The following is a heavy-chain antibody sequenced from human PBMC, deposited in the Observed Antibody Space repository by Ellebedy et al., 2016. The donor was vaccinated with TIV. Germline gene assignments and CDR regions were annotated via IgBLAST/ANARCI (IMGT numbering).Heavy chain of an antibody. CDR2: IYSSGTT. Sequence: SETLSLXXTVFGDSIRSYYWYWLRQSPGKGLAWIGHIYSSGTTNYNPSLKSRVTISRDTSKNQFSLTLISVTTADTAVYYCARFAPLGPGISSNVFEPWGQGIMVTVSS. D-gene: IGHD3-3*01. J-gene: IGHJ5*02. V-gene: IGHV4-59*01. CDR3: ARFAPLGPGISSNVFEP. CDR1: GDSIRSYY.